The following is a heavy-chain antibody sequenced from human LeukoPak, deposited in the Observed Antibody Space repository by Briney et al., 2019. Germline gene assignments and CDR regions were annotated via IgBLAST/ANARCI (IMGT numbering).Heavy chain of an antibody. V-gene: IGHV3-48*03. D-gene: IGHD1-26*01. Sequence: GGSLRLSCAASGFTISSYEMHWVRQAPGKGREWVSYISNSGRTIYYADSAKGRFTISRDSAKNSLYLQMNSLRAEDTAVYYCAREYPNIVGATHDIWGQGTMVTVSS. CDR3: AREYPNIVGATHDI. CDR1: GFTISSYE. CDR2: ISNSGRTI. J-gene: IGHJ3*02.